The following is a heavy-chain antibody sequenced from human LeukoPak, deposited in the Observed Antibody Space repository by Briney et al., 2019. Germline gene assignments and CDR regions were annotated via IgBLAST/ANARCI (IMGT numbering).Heavy chain of an antibody. D-gene: IGHD5-18*01. CDR3: ARSGRGYSYGTAPDY. J-gene: IGHJ4*02. Sequence: SETLSLTCSVSGYSISSGYYWGWIRQPPGKGLEWIGSIYQSGSTYYNASLKSRVTISVDTSKNQFSLKLSSVTAADTAVYYCARSGRGYSYGTAPDYWGQGTLVTVSS. CDR1: GYSISSGYY. CDR2: IYQSGST. V-gene: IGHV4-38-2*02.